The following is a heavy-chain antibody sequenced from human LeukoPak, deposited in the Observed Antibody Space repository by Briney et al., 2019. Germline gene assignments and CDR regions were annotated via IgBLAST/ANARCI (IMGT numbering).Heavy chain of an antibody. J-gene: IGHJ6*02. CDR1: GFTFNRCW. CDR3: ARDGNSGSPPPGSYPNYYYYGMDV. V-gene: IGHV3-7*03. Sequence: GGSLRLSCVVSGFTFNRCWMNWVRQAPGKGLEWVAHINPDGRDTYYVDSVKGRFTISRDNAKNSLYLQMNSLRAEDTAVYYCARDGNSGSPPPGSYPNYYYYGMDVWGQGTTVTVSS. CDR2: INPDGRDT. D-gene: IGHD4-23*01.